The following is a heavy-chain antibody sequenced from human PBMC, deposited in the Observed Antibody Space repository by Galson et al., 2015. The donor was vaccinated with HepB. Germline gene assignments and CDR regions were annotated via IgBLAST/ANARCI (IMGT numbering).Heavy chain of an antibody. J-gene: IGHJ3*01. V-gene: IGHV4-34*01. Sequence: ETLSLTCAVYGASFTDYYWNWIRQPPGKGPEWIGEINHSGIPKYNPSLRSRLTISIDRSKKQFSLKLKSVTAADTGVYYCARPQGLVRGPYPGSDAFNVWGQGTMVTVSS. CDR3: ARPQGLVRGPYPGSDAFNV. CDR2: INHSGIP. D-gene: IGHD3-10*01. CDR1: GASFTDYY.